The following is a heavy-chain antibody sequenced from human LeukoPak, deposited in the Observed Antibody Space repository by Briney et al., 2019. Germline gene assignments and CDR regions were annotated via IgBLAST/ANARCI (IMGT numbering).Heavy chain of an antibody. CDR2: INPNSGGT. Sequence: ASVKVSCKASGYTLTGYYMHWVRQAPGQGLQWMGWINPNSGGTNYAQKFQGRVTMTRDTSISTAYMELSRLRSDDTAVYYCARLLDYYGSGSYYKYWGQGTLVTVSS. J-gene: IGHJ4*02. D-gene: IGHD3-10*01. CDR1: GYTLTGYY. CDR3: ARLLDYYGSGSYYKY. V-gene: IGHV1-2*02.